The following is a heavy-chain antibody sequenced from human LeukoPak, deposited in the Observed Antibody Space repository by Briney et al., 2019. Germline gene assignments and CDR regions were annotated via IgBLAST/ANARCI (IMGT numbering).Heavy chain of an antibody. CDR1: GYTFTNYG. J-gene: IGHJ6*03. CDR2: FSAYNGNT. V-gene: IGHV1-18*01. Sequence: ASVKVSCKASGYTFTNYGISWVRQAPGQGLEWMGWFSAYNGNTNYAQKLQGRVTMTTDTSTSTAYMELRSLRSDDTAVYYCAREYVKMATMGLYYYYYMDVWGKGTTVTVSS. CDR3: AREYVKMATMGLYYYYYMDV. D-gene: IGHD5-24*01.